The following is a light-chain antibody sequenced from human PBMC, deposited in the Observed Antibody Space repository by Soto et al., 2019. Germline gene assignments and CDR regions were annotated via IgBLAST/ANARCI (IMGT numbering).Light chain of an antibody. CDR3: QQYRSYST. J-gene: IGKJ2*01. V-gene: IGKV1-5*03. Sequence: DIQMTQSPSSLSASVGDRVTNTCRASQRINNWLAWYQQKPGKGPRFLISQASSLESGVPSRFSGSGSGTEFTLTITILQPEDFATYHCQQYRSYSTFGQGTML. CDR2: QAS. CDR1: QRINNW.